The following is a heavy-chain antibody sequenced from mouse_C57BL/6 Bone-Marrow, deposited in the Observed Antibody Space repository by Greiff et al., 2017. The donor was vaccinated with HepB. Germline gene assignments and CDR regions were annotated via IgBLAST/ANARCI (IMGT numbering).Heavy chain of an antibody. CDR3: ARHYYGSSYGYAMDY. CDR2: ISGGGGNT. D-gene: IGHD1-1*01. CDR1: GFAFSSYT. V-gene: IGHV5-9*01. Sequence: DVKLVESGGGLVKPGGSLKLSCAASGFAFSSYTMSWVRQTPEKRLEWVATISGGGGNTYYPDSVKGRFTISRDNAKNTLYLQMSSLRSEDTALYYCARHYYGSSYGYAMDYWGQGTSVTVSS. J-gene: IGHJ4*01.